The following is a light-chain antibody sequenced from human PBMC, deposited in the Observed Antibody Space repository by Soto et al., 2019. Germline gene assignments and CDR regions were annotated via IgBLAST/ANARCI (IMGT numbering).Light chain of an antibody. J-gene: IGKJ1*01. V-gene: IGKV3-20*01. CDR2: GAS. CDR1: QSVSSSY. CDR3: QQYGSSGT. Sequence: EIVLTQSPGTLSLSPGERATLSRRASQSVSSSYLAWYQQKPGQAPRLLVYGASSRATGIPDRLSGSGSGTDFTLPIRRLEPEDFAVYYCQQYGSSGTFGQGTKVDIK.